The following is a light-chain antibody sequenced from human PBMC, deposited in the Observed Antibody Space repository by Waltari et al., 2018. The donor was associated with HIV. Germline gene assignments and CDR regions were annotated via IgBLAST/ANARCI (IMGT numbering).Light chain of an antibody. CDR2: VKSDGSH. CDR3: QTWGTGIRV. Sequence: SASASLGASVKLTCTLNSAHSTYAIAWHQQQPGKGPRFLLKVKSDGSHIKGDGIPDRFSGSSFGAERYLTITSLRSDDEADYYCQTWGTGIRVFGGGTKLTVL. CDR1: SAHSTYA. V-gene: IGLV4-69*01. J-gene: IGLJ3*02.